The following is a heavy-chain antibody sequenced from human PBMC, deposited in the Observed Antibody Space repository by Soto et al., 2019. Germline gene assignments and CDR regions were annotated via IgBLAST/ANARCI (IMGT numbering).Heavy chain of an antibody. CDR3: ARDAPGAAPY. CDR2: INYRGTT. D-gene: IGHD6-13*01. Sequence: QVQLQESGPGLVKPSQTLSLTCTVPGGPIINGDSYLNWFRHPPEKGLEWMGYINYRGTTNYNPALKSRILISIDTSKNQFSLRLTSVTAADTAVYYCARDAPGAAPYWGQGTLVTVSS. J-gene: IGHJ4*02. CDR1: GGPIINGDSY. V-gene: IGHV4-31*03.